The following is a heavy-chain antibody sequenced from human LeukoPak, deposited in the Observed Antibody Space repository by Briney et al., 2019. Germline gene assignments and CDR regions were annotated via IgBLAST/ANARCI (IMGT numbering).Heavy chain of an antibody. J-gene: IGHJ6*02. CDR3: ARARAHYYYYGMDV. Sequence: ASVKVSCKASGYTFTSYAMNWVRQAPGQGLEWKGWINTNTGNPTYAQGFTGRFVFSLDTSVSTAYLQISSLKAEDTAVYYCARARAHYYYYGMDVWGQGTTVTVSS. V-gene: IGHV7-4-1*02. CDR2: INTNTGNP. CDR1: GYTFTSYA.